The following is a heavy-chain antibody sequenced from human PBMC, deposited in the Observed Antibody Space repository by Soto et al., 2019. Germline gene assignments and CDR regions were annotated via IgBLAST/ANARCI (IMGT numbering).Heavy chain of an antibody. CDR1: GVSISPYY. V-gene: IGHV4-59*01. Sequence: QVQLQESGPGLVKPSETLSLTCTVSGVSISPYYWTWIRQPPGKGLEWIGYIYYNGGTNYNPSLKIRVTMSIDTSKNQFSLKLTSVTTADTAVYYCARVTLPSTLFGVGRDWYFDLWGRGTLVTVSS. D-gene: IGHD3-3*01. CDR2: IYYNGGT. CDR3: ARVTLPSTLFGVGRDWYFDL. J-gene: IGHJ2*01.